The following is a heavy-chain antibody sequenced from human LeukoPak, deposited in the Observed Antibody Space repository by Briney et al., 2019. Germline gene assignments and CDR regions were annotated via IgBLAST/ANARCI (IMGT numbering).Heavy chain of an antibody. CDR3: ARETHSYYDFWSGYSKGGHFGY. Sequence: GGSLRLSCAASGFTFSSYWMSWVRQAPGKGLEWVANIKQDGSEKYYVDSVKGRFTISRDNAKNSLYLQMNSLRAEDTAVYYCARETHSYYDFWSGYSKGGHFGYWGQGTLVTVSS. CDR2: IKQDGSEK. V-gene: IGHV3-7*01. CDR1: GFTFSSYW. J-gene: IGHJ4*02. D-gene: IGHD3-3*01.